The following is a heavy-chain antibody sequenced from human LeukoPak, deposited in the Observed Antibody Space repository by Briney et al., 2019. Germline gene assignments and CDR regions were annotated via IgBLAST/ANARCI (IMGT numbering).Heavy chain of an antibody. CDR2: ISSSSSTI. CDR3: ARPRSSGYYWYFDY. Sequence: PGGSLRLSCAASGFTFSGYSMNWVRQAPGKGLEWVSYISSSSSTIYYADSVKGRFTISRDNAKNSLYLQMNSLRAEDTAVYYCARPRSSGYYWYFDYWGQGTLVTVSS. J-gene: IGHJ4*02. CDR1: GFTFSGYS. D-gene: IGHD3-22*01. V-gene: IGHV3-48*01.